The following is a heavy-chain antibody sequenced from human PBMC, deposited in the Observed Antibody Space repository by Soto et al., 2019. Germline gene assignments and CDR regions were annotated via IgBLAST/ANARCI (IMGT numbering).Heavy chain of an antibody. CDR1: GYTFSTYA. V-gene: IGHV1-3*01. CDR3: ARGKGMEENYYYYGLDI. CDR2: INGGTGQT. Sequence: AAVKVSCKASGYTFSTYAMHWVRQAPGQSLEWMGWINGGTGQTRYSQRFQDRVTITRDTPASTANMELTSLTSEDTAVYYCARGKGMEENYYYYGLDIWGQGTTVTVSS. J-gene: IGHJ6*02. D-gene: IGHD1-1*01.